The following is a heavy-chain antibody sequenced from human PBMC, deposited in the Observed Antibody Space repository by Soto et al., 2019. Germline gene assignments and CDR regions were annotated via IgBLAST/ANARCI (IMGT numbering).Heavy chain of an antibody. Sequence: PGGSLRLSCAASGFTFSSYAMSWVRQAPGKGLEWVSVISGSGEITYYADSVKGQFTISRDNSKNTLYLQMNSLRAEDTAVYYCEKRTTGYCSGGICYYFDYWGQGSLVTVSS. CDR3: EKRTTGYCSGGICYYFDY. CDR1: GFTFSSYA. CDR2: ISGSGEIT. D-gene: IGHD2-15*01. J-gene: IGHJ4*02. V-gene: IGHV3-23*01.